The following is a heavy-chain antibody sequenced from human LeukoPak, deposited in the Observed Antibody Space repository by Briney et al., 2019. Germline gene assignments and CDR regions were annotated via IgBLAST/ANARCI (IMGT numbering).Heavy chain of an antibody. CDR2: IYHSGST. J-gene: IGHJ5*02. Sequence: SETLSLTCAVSGYSISSGYYWGWIRQPPGKGLEWIGSIYHSGSTYYNPSLKSRVTISVDTSKNQFSLKLSSVTAADTAVYYCAGRIRSSSGVYAMQFDPWGQGTLVTVSS. CDR1: GYSISSGYY. V-gene: IGHV4-38-2*01. CDR3: AGRIRSSSGVYAMQFDP. D-gene: IGHD2-8*01.